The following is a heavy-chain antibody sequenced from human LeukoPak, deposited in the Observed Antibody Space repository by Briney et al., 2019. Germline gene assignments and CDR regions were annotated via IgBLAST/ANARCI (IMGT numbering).Heavy chain of an antibody. CDR2: ISSSSSYI. D-gene: IGHD5-18*01. J-gene: IGHJ4*02. V-gene: IGHV3-21*01. Sequence: PGGSLRLSCAASGFTFSSYSMNWVRQAPGKGLEWVSSISSSSSYIYYADSVKGRFTISRDNAKNSLYLQMNSLRAEDTAVYYCARGGVVSVLSFVDTAMVFDYWGQGTLVTVSS. CDR1: GFTFSSYS. CDR3: ARGGVVSVLSFVDTAMVFDY.